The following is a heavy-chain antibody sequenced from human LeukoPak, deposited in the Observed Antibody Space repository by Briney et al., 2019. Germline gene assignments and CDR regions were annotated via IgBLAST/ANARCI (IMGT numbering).Heavy chain of an antibody. CDR1: GYTFTSYG. D-gene: IGHD4-11*01. CDR2: ISAYNGNT. V-gene: IGHV1-18*01. J-gene: IGHJ5*02. CDR3: ARDRDYSNYGGSYNWFDP. Sequence: ASVKVSCKASGYTFTSYGISWVRQAPGQGLEWMGWISAYNGNTNYAQKLQGRVTMTTDTSTSTAYMELRSLRSDDTAVYYCARDRDYSNYGGSYNWFDPWGQGTLVTVSS.